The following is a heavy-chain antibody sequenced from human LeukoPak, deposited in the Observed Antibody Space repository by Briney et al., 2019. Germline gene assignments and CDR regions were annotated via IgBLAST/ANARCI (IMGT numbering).Heavy chain of an antibody. D-gene: IGHD6-13*01. V-gene: IGHV3-23*01. CDR2: TSGSGGST. Sequence: EPGGSLRLSCAASGFTFSSYAMRWVRQAPGKGLEWVSATSGSGGSTYYADSVRGRFTISRDNSKNTLYLQMNSLRAEDTAVYYCAKASAASFNYYFDYWGQGTLVTVSS. J-gene: IGHJ4*02. CDR1: GFTFSSYA. CDR3: AKASAASFNYYFDY.